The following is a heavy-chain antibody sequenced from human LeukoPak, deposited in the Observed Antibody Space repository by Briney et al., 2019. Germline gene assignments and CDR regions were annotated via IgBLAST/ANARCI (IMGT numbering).Heavy chain of an antibody. CDR3: AREVSYYDSSGHGY. CDR1: GCSISSGCFY. CDR2: IYYSVFT. Sequence: PSETLSLTCTVSGCSISSGCFYWSCLPQHPGKGLEWVGYIYYSVFTYYTPSLKSRVTISVDTSKNQSSLKLSSVTAADTAVYYCAREVSYYDSSGHGYWGQGTLVTVSS. V-gene: IGHV4-31*03. J-gene: IGHJ4*02. D-gene: IGHD3-22*01.